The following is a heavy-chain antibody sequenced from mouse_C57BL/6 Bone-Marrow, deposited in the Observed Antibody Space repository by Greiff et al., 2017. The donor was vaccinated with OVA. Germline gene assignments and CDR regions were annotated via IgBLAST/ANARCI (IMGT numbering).Heavy chain of an antibody. J-gene: IGHJ2*01. CDR2: ISNLAYSI. CDR1: GFTFSDYG. Sequence: EVKVVESGGGLVQPGGSLKLSCAASGFTFSDYGMAWVRQAPRKGPEWVAFISNLAYSIYYADTVTGRFTISRENAKNTLYLEMSSLRSEDTAMYYCARLYGNYFFDYWGQGTTLTVSS. V-gene: IGHV5-15*01. D-gene: IGHD2-1*01. CDR3: ARLYGNYFFDY.